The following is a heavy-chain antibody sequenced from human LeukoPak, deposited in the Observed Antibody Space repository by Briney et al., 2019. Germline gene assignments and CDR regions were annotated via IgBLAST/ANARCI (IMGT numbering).Heavy chain of an antibody. CDR1: GFTFSSNA. J-gene: IGHJ4*02. Sequence: GGSLRLSCAASGFTFSSNAMSWVRQAPGKGLEWVSGIGGDSRTHYADSVEGRFTISRDTSKNMLHLQMNNLRAEDTAVYYCAKDILRWSFDYWGQGTLVTVSS. CDR2: IGGDSRT. D-gene: IGHD4-23*01. V-gene: IGHV3-23*01. CDR3: AKDILRWSFDY.